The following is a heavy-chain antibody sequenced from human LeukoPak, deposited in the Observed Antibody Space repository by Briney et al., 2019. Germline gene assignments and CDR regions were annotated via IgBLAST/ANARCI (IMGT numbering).Heavy chain of an antibody. V-gene: IGHV3-30*18. J-gene: IGHJ4*02. CDR2: ISNDGSNK. CDR1: GFTFSSYG. CDR3: AKDGIRYYYDSSGYYGDY. Sequence: PGGSLRLSCVASGFTFSSYGMHWVRQAPGKGLEWVAVISNDGSNKYYADSVKGRFTISRDNSKNTLYLQMTSLRAEDTAVYYCAKDGIRYYYDSSGYYGDYWGQGTLVTVSS. D-gene: IGHD3-22*01.